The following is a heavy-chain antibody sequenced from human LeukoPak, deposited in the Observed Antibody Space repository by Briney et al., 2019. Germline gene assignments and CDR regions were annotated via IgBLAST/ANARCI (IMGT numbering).Heavy chain of an antibody. CDR3: ARGGDHAVDY. Sequence: SEPLSLTCTVSGGSMSNYFWTWIRQPPGKGLEWVGYIYNSGTTNYNPSLKSRVTISVDTSKNQFSLKLTSVTAADTAVYYCARGGDHAVDYWGQGTLVTVSS. CDR1: GGSMSNYF. CDR2: IYNSGTT. V-gene: IGHV4-59*12. J-gene: IGHJ4*02. D-gene: IGHD3-10*01.